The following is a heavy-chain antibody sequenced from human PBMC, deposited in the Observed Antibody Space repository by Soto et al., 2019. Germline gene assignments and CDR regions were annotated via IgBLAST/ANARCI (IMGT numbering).Heavy chain of an antibody. CDR2: MNPNSGNT. V-gene: IGHV1-8*01. Sequence: ASVKVSCKASGYTFTSYDINWVRQATGQGLEWMGWMNPNSGNTGYAQKFQGRVTMTRNTSISTAYMELSSLRSEDTAVYYCAGELSSGYYGGYYYYGMDVWGQGTTVTVS. CDR3: AGELSSGYYGGYYYYGMDV. J-gene: IGHJ6*02. D-gene: IGHD3-22*01. CDR1: GYTFTSYD.